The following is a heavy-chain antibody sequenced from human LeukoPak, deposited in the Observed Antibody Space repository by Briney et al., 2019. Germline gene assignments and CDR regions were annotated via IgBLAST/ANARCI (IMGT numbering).Heavy chain of an antibody. CDR1: GGSISGSSYY. J-gene: IGHJ4*02. D-gene: IGHD6-19*01. CDR3: ARDSSGWYGYDY. Sequence: SETLSLTCTVSGGSISGSSYYWGWIRQPPGKGLEWIGSIYYSGSTNYNPSLKSRVTISVDTSKNQFSLKLSSVTAADTAVYYCARDSSGWYGYDYWGQGTLVTVSS. V-gene: IGHV4-39*07. CDR2: IYYSGST.